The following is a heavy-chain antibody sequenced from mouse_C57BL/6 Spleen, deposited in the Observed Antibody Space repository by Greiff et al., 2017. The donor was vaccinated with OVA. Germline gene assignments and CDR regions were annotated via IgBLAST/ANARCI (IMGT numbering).Heavy chain of an antibody. CDR3: ARGGLLYGFDY. Sequence: EVKLVESGPGLVKPSQSLSLTCSVTGYSITSGYYWNWIRQFPGNKLEWMGYISYDGSNNYNPSLKNRISITRDTSKNQFFLKLNSVTTEDTATYYCARGGLLYGFDYWGQGTTLTVSS. CDR1: GYSITSGYY. CDR2: ISYDGSN. V-gene: IGHV3-6*01. J-gene: IGHJ2*01. D-gene: IGHD2-12*01.